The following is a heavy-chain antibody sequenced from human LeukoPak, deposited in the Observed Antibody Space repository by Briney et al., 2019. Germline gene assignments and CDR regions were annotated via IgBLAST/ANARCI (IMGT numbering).Heavy chain of an antibody. CDR3: AEAAASSYYFDY. J-gene: IGHJ4*02. V-gene: IGHV4-38-2*02. Sequence: PSETLSFTCSVSGSSISSGYYWGWIRQPPGKGLEWIGSIYHSGSTHYNPSLKSRVTISVDTSKNQFSLKLSSVTAADTAVYYCAEAAASSYYFDYWGQGTLVTVSS. CDR2: IYHSGST. CDR1: GSSISSGYY. D-gene: IGHD6-13*01.